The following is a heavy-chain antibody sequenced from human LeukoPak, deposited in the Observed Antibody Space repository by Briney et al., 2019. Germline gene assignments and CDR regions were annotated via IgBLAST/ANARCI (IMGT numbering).Heavy chain of an antibody. D-gene: IGHD3-9*01. Sequence: PGASLRVSCAASEFTFSSYAMTWVRQAPGKGLEWVSRISGSGGSTYYADSVKGGFTLSRDNSKNTLYLQMNSLRAEDTALYYCAKEMSDIVAGYADAFDIWGQGTMVTVSS. CDR3: AKEMSDIVAGYADAFDI. V-gene: IGHV3-23*01. CDR1: EFTFSSYA. J-gene: IGHJ3*02. CDR2: ISGSGGST.